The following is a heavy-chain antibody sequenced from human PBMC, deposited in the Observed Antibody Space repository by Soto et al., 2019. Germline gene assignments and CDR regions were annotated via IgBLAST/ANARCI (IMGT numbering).Heavy chain of an antibody. CDR3: ASAAREYYYYGMDV. V-gene: IGHV3-23*01. Sequence: EVQLLESGGGLVQPGGSLRLSCAASGFTFSSYAMSWVRQAPGKGLEWVSAISGSGGSTYYADSVKGRFTISRDNSQNTLYLQMSSLRAEDTAVYYCASAAREYYYYGMDVWGQGTTVTVSS. CDR2: ISGSGGST. J-gene: IGHJ6*02. CDR1: GFTFSSYA.